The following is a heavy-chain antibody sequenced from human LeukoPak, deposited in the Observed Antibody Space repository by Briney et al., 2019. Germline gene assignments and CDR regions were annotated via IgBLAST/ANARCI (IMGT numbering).Heavy chain of an antibody. CDR1: GGSISSSSYY. D-gene: IGHD7-27*01. CDR3: AREKLGGFDY. CDR2: IYYSGST. J-gene: IGHJ4*02. V-gene: IGHV4-61*01. Sequence: PSETLSLTCTVSGGSISSSSYYWGWIRQPPGKGLEWIGYIYYSGSTNYNPSLKSRVTISVDTSKNQFSLKLSSVTAADTAVYYCAREKLGGFDYWGQGTLVTVSS.